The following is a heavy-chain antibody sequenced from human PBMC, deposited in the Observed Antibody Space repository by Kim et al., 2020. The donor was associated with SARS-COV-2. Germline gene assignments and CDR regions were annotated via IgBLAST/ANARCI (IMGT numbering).Heavy chain of an antibody. J-gene: IGHJ4*02. D-gene: IGHD1-20*01. V-gene: IGHV3-23*01. CDR3: AKEVNWNPQRLFDY. Sequence: ADSVKGRFTISRDNSKNTLYLQMNSLRAEDTAVYYCAKEVNWNPQRLFDYWGQGTLVTVSS.